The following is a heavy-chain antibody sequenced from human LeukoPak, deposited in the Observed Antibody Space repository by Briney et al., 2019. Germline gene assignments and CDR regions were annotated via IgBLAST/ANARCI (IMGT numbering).Heavy chain of an antibody. CDR1: GGTFSSYA. CDR3: ARSYDSSGYPPDY. CDR2: IIPIFGTA. Sequence: ASVKVSCKASGGTFSSYAISWVRQAPGQGLEWMGGIIPIFGTANYAQKFQGRVTITADESTSTAYMELSSLRSEDTAVYYCARSYDSSGYPPDYWGQGTLVTASS. D-gene: IGHD3-22*01. J-gene: IGHJ4*02. V-gene: IGHV1-69*13.